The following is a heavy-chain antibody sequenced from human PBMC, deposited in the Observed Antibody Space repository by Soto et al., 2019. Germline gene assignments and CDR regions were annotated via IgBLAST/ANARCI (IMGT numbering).Heavy chain of an antibody. J-gene: IGHJ5*02. Sequence: QMQLVQSGAEKKKPGSSVKVSCQASGDTFPNFAVTWVRQAPEQGLEWIGGVVPTFDTRSYAQRFQGRVTMTADERTGTSYLDLRTLRPDDPAIYHCARMDVSLRGGGEWFDPWGQGTLVTVSS. CDR3: ARMDVSLRGGGEWFDP. CDR1: GDTFPNFA. V-gene: IGHV1-69*01. D-gene: IGHD3-16*01. CDR2: VVPTFDTR.